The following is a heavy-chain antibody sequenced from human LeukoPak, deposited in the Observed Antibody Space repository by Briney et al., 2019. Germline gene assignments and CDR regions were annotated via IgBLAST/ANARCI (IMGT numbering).Heavy chain of an antibody. J-gene: IGHJ4*02. CDR2: INGSGGST. D-gene: IGHD3-22*01. CDR1: GFTFSSCA. Sequence: GGSLRLSCAASGFTFSSCAMSWVRQAPGEGLEWVSTINGSGGSTYYADSVKGRFTISRDNSKNTLYLQMNSLRAEDTAVYYCAKSWCYDSSGYYPFDYWGQGTLVTVSS. CDR3: AKSWCYDSSGYYPFDY. V-gene: IGHV3-23*01.